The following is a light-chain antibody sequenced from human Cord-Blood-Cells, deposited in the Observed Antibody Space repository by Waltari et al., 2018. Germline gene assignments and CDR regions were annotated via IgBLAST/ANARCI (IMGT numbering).Light chain of an antibody. CDR3: QQYGSSPSIT. V-gene: IGKV3D-20*01. CDR1: QSVSSSY. CDR2: DAS. J-gene: IGKJ5*01. Sequence: EIVLTQSPATLSLSPGERATLSCGASQSVSSSYLAWYQQKPGLAPMLLIYDASRSATVMPDRFSGSGSGTDFTLTISRLEPEDFAVYYCQQYGSSPSITFGQGTRRESK.